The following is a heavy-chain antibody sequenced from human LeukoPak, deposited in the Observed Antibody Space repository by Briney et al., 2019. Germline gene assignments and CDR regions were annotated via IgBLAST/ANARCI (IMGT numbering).Heavy chain of an antibody. Sequence: SETLSLTCSVSGGSISSYYWSWIRQPAGKGLEWIGRIYTSGSTNYNPSLKSRVTMSVDTSKNRFSLKLSSVTAADTAVYYCARGRMRKEFDYWGQGTLVTVSS. V-gene: IGHV4-4*07. J-gene: IGHJ4*02. CDR2: IYTSGST. CDR1: GGSISSYY. CDR3: ARGRMRKEFDY.